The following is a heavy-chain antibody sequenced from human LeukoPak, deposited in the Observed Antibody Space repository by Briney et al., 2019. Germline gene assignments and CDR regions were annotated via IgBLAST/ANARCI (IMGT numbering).Heavy chain of an antibody. V-gene: IGHV4-31*03. CDR2: IYYSGST. CDR1: GGSISSGGYY. Sequence: SETLSLTCTVSGGSISSGGYYWSWIRQHPGKGLEWIGYIYYSGSTYYNSSLKSRVTISVDTSKNQFSLKLSSVTAADTAVYYCARDPAYCGGDCYIDAFDIWGQGTMVTVSS. CDR3: ARDPAYCGGDCYIDAFDI. D-gene: IGHD2-21*02. J-gene: IGHJ3*02.